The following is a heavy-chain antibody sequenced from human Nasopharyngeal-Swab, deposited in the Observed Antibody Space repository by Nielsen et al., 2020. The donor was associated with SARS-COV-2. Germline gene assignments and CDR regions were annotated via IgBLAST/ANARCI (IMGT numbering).Heavy chain of an antibody. D-gene: IGHD6-6*01. J-gene: IGHJ6*02. CDR2: IKHDGSEQ. Sequence: GESLKISCDASGFTFSRYWMSWVRQAAGEGLEWVANIKHDGSEQFYAESVKGRFTISRDNAQNSLSLQMNSLRDEDPAVYYCARDPFSSDDTRQDVRGQGTTVTVSS. CDR3: ARDPFSSDDTRQDV. V-gene: IGHV3-7*03. CDR1: GFTFSRYW.